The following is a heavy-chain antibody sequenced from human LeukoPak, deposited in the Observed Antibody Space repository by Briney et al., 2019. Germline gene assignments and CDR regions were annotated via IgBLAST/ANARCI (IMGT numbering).Heavy chain of an antibody. CDR3: ATDCSSTSCYLFDP. Sequence: ASVKVSCKASGYTFTGYYMHWVRQAPGHGLEWMGWTNPNSGGTNYAQKFQGRVTMTRDTSISTAYMELSRLRSDDTAVYYCATDCSSTSCYLFDPWGQGTLVTVSS. CDR2: TNPNSGGT. D-gene: IGHD2-2*01. CDR1: GYTFTGYY. V-gene: IGHV1-2*02. J-gene: IGHJ5*02.